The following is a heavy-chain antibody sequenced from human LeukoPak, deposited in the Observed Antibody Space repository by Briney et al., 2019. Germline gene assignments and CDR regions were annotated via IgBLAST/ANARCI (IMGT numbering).Heavy chain of an antibody. CDR2: IYYSGST. D-gene: IGHD6-13*01. CDR1: GGSISSSNW. J-gene: IGHJ6*02. CDR3: ARHQDGYSSSWYGDGYYYYYGMDV. V-gene: IGHV4-39*01. Sequence: PSETLSLTCAVSGGSISSSNWWSWVRQPPGKGLEWIGSIYYSGSTYYNPSLKSRVTISVDTSKNQFSLKLSSVTAADTAVYYCARHQDGYSSSWYGDGYYYYYGMDVWGQGTTVTVSS.